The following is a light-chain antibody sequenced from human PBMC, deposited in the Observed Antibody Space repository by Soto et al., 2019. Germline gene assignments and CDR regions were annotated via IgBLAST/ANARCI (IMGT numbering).Light chain of an antibody. J-gene: IGLJ2*01. Sequence: ELTQPPSVSVSPGQTASITCSGDKLGDKYACWYQQKPGQSPVLVIYQDSKRPSGIPERFSGSNSGNTATLTISGTQAMDEADYYCQAWDSSTVVVFGGGTKLTVL. CDR1: KLGDKY. CDR3: QAWDSSTVVV. V-gene: IGLV3-1*01. CDR2: QDS.